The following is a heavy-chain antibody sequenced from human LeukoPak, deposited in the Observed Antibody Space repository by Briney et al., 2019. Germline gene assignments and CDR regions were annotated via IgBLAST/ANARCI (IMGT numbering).Heavy chain of an antibody. CDR2: IKQDGSEK. V-gene: IGHV3-7*01. Sequence: PGGSLRLSCAASGFTFSSYWMSCVRQAPGKGLEWVANIKQDGSEKYYVDSVKGRFTISRHNAKNSLYLQMDSLRAEDTAVYYCARVTWLSAAGTEGNFDYWGQGTLVTVSS. J-gene: IGHJ4*02. D-gene: IGHD6-13*01. CDR3: ARVTWLSAAGTEGNFDY. CDR1: GFTFSSYW.